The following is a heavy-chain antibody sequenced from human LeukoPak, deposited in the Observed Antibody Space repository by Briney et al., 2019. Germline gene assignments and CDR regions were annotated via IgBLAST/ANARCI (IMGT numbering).Heavy chain of an antibody. CDR1: GYTFTGYY. J-gene: IGHJ6*03. Sequence: ASVKVSCKASGYTFTGYYMHWVRQAPGQGLEWMGWINPNSGGTNYAQKFQGRLTMTRDTSISTAYMELSRLRSDDTAVYYCARERVYYYGSGSYYGYMDVWGKGTTVTISS. V-gene: IGHV1-2*02. CDR3: ARERVYYYGSGSYYGYMDV. D-gene: IGHD3-10*01. CDR2: INPNSGGT.